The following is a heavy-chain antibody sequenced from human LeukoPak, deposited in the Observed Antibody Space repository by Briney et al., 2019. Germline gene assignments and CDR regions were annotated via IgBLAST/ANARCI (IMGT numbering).Heavy chain of an antibody. Sequence: SQTLSLTCAVSGGSISSGGYSWSWIRQPPGKGLEWIGYIYHSGSTYYHPSPKSRVTISVDRSKNQFSLKLSSVTAADTAVYYCARVFYYGSGSYYNQYFDYWGQGTLVTVSS. J-gene: IGHJ4*02. CDR1: GGSISSGGYS. CDR3: ARVFYYGSGSYYNQYFDY. V-gene: IGHV4-30-2*01. D-gene: IGHD3-10*01. CDR2: IYHSGST.